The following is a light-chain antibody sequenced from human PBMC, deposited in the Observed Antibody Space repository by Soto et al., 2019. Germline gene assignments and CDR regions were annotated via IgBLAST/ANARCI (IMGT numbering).Light chain of an antibody. J-gene: IGKJ5*01. V-gene: IGKV1-12*01. CDR1: EDISTW. CDR3: QHADSFHLIT. Sequence: DIQMTQSPSSVSASVGDRFAITCRSSEDISTWLAWYQQKPXKAPKLLXXAPSSLQSGVPSRFSGSGSGTDFTLTISSLQHEDFANYYCQHADSFHLITFGQGTRLEIK. CDR2: APS.